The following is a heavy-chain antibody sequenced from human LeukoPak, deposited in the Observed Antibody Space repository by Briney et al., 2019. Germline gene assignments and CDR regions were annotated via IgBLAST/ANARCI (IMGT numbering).Heavy chain of an antibody. J-gene: IGHJ5*02. CDR3: AREDCSGGSCYSPSTWFDP. CDR1: GYTFTSYY. CDR2: INPSGGST. Sequence: ASVKVSCKASGYTFTSYYMQWVRQAPGQGLEWMGIINPSGGSTSYAQKFQGRVTMTRDTSTSTVYMELSSLRSEDTAVYYCAREDCSGGSCYSPSTWFDPWGQGTLVTVSS. V-gene: IGHV1-46*01. D-gene: IGHD2-15*01.